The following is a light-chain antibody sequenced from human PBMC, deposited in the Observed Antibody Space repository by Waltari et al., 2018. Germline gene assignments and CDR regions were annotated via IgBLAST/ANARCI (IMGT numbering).Light chain of an antibody. J-gene: IGLJ2*01. V-gene: IGLV2-14*01. Sequence: ALPPPASVSGSPGQSITISCTGTSIDVYKFNSFSWYQQHPGKAPKLLIYEDKKRPSGVSNRFSGSKSGDTAFLTISGLQAEDEADYYCNSYASPITIVFGGGTKLTVL. CDR1: SIDVYKFNS. CDR3: NSYASPITIV. CDR2: EDK.